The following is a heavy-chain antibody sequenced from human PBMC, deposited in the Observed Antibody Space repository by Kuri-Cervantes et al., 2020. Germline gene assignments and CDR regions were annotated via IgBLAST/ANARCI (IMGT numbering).Heavy chain of an antibody. CDR2: LSYDGSNK. CDR1: GFTFSSYA. Sequence: GESLKISCAASGFTFSSYAIHWVRQAPGKGLEWVAVLSYDGSNKYYADSVKGRFTISRDNSKNTLYLQMNSLRAEDTAVYYCARASRRRNWNDLPIRGAFDIWGQGTMVTVSS. J-gene: IGHJ3*02. CDR3: ARASRRRNWNDLPIRGAFDI. V-gene: IGHV3-30*04. D-gene: IGHD1-1*01.